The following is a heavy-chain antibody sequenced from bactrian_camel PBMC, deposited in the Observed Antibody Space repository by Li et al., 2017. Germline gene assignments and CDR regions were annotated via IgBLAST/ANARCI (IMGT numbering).Heavy chain of an antibody. Sequence: VQLVESGGGSVQAGGSLRLSCQASGDTDKLKCMGWFRQAPGKEREGVVVLDSDGTTSYADSVKGRFTISQDNAKNTPYLEMVSLTPEDTAMYYCGAEGFIGSMCVATMNPDEYTYWGQGTQVTVS. D-gene: IGHD4*01. V-gene: IGHV3S53*01. CDR1: GDTDKLKC. CDR2: LDSDGTT. J-gene: IGHJ4*01. CDR3: GAEGFIGSMCVATMNPDEYTY.